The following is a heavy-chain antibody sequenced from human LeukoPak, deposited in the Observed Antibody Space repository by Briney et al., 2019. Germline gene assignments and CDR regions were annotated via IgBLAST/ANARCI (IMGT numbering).Heavy chain of an antibody. D-gene: IGHD3-10*01. Sequence: SETLSLTCAVYGGSFSGYYWSWIRQPPGKGLEWIGEINHSGSTNYNPSLKSRVTISVDPSKNRFSLKLSSVTAADTAVYYCARTKVRGTMVRGVTYFDYWGQGTLVTVSS. V-gene: IGHV4-34*01. CDR2: INHSGST. CDR3: ARTKVRGTMVRGVTYFDY. CDR1: GGSFSGYY. J-gene: IGHJ4*02.